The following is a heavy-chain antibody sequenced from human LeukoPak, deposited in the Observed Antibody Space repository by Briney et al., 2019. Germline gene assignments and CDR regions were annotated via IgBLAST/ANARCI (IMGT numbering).Heavy chain of an antibody. CDR1: GGSFSGYH. CDR3: ARGAYYDSSGYYYRDYYYYMDV. Sequence: SETLSLTCAVYGGSFSGYHWSWIRQPPGKGLEWIGEINHSGSTNYNPSLKSRVTISVDTSKNQFSLKLSSVTAADTAVYYCARGAYYDSSGYYYRDYYYYMDVWGKGTTVTVSS. J-gene: IGHJ6*03. V-gene: IGHV4-34*01. CDR2: INHSGST. D-gene: IGHD3-22*01.